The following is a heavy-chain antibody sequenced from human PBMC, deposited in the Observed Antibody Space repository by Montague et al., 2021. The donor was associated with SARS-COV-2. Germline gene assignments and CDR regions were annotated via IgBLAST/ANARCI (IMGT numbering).Heavy chain of an antibody. J-gene: IGHJ4*02. V-gene: IGHV4-61*02. CDR3: ARDIAVAGLFDY. D-gene: IGHD6-19*01. CDR2: ISISGST. Sequence: TLSLTCTVSGGSISSGSYDWSWIRQPAGKGPEWIGRISISGSTNYNPSLKSRVTISVDTSKNQFSLKLSSVTAADTAVYYCARDIAVAGLFDYWGQGTLVTVSS. CDR1: GGSISSGSYD.